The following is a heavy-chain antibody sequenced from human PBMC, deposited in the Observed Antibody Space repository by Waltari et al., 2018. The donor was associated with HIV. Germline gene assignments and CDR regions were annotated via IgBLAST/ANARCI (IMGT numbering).Heavy chain of an antibody. CDR3: ARHSGPYVHFFDL. D-gene: IGHD3-16*01. CDR1: GVPLTSKNYY. CDR2: VYYGGKT. Sequence: QLQESGPALVKPSETLSLSCSVSGVPLTSKNYYWGWVRQSPGKRLDWIASVYYGGKTYNNPSLKSRLSLSLDTSKNQLSLNVTSVTAADTAVYYCARHSGPYVHFFDLWGRGTLVTVTS. V-gene: IGHV4-39*01. J-gene: IGHJ2*01.